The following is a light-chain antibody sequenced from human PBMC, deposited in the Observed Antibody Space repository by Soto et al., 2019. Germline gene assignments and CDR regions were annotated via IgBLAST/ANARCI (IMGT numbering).Light chain of an antibody. J-gene: IGLJ3*02. CDR3: CSYAGSYTWV. Sequence: QSALTQPRSVSGSPGQSVTISCTVTSSDVGNYNYVSWYQQHPGKAPKVMIYDVNKWPSGVPDRFSGSKSGNTASLTISGLQAEDEADYYCCSYAGSYTWVFGGGTQLTVL. CDR1: SSDVGNYNY. CDR2: DVN. V-gene: IGLV2-11*01.